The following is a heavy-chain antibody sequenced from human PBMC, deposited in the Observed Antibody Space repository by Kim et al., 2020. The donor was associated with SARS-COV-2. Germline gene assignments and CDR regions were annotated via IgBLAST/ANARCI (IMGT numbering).Heavy chain of an antibody. CDR2: IKQDGSEK. J-gene: IGHJ4*02. CDR1: GFTFSSYW. D-gene: IGHD2-15*01. Sequence: GGSLRLSCAASGFTFSSYWMSWVRQAPGKGLEWVANIKQDGSEKYYVDSVKGRFTISRDNAKNSLYLQMNSLRAEDTAVYYCARAGDCSGGSCYGGTDFDYWGQGTLVTVSS. V-gene: IGHV3-7*01. CDR3: ARAGDCSGGSCYGGTDFDY.